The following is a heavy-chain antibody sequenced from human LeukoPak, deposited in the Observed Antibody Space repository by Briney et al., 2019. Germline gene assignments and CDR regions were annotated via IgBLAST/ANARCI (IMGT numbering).Heavy chain of an antibody. CDR1: GFSVSTNY. D-gene: IGHD3-16*02. J-gene: IGHJ4*02. CDR3: GRVGGWLGELSPIDY. V-gene: IGHV3-53*01. CDR2: IYSGGTT. Sequence: GGSLRLSCAASGFSVSTNYMSWVRGAPGKGLEWVSIIYSGGTTYYADSLKGRFTISRDNSKNTLYLQMNSLRAEDTAVYYCGRVGGWLGELSPIDYWGQGTLVTVSS.